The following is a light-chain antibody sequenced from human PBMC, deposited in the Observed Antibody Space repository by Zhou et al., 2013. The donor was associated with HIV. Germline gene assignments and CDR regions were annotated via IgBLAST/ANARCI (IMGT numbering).Light chain of an antibody. CDR1: QSVSTSY. V-gene: IGKV3-20*01. Sequence: EIVLTQSPGTLSLSPGERATLSCRASQSVSTSYLAWYQQKPDLAPSLLIYATSSRATGIPDRFSGSGSGIDFTLTISRLEPEDFAVYYCQHYDNSVTFGGGTKVEIK. CDR3: QHYDNSVT. CDR2: ATS. J-gene: IGKJ4*01.